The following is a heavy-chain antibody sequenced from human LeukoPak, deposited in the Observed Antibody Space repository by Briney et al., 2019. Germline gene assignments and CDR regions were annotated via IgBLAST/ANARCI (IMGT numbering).Heavy chain of an antibody. Sequence: GGSLRLSCAASGFTFNSYAMHWVRQAPGKGLEYVSAISSNGGSTYYANSVKGRFTISRDNSKNTLYLQMGSLRAEDMAVYYCARVDYDSSGPSFDYWGQGTLVTVSS. CDR3: ARVDYDSSGPSFDY. J-gene: IGHJ4*02. V-gene: IGHV3-64*01. D-gene: IGHD3-22*01. CDR1: GFTFNSYA. CDR2: ISSNGGST.